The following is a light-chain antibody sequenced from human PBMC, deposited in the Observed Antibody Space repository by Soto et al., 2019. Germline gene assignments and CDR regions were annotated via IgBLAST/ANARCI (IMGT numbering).Light chain of an antibody. V-gene: IGLV1-40*01. CDR3: QSYDSSLTVV. CDR1: SSNIGAGYD. CDR2: GNT. J-gene: IGLJ2*01. Sequence: QSVLTQPPSVSGAPGQRVTSSCTGSSSNIGAGYDLHWYQQFPRTTPKFLIYGNTNRPSGVPDRFSASKSGTAASLDSTGLQAEDEAEDFCQSYDSSLTVVFGGGTKLTVL.